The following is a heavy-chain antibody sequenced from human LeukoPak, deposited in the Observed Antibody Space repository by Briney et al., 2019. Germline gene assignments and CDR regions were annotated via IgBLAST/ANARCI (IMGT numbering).Heavy chain of an antibody. V-gene: IGHV1-18*01. CDR2: ISAYNGNT. CDR3: ARDFEAYYYGSGSRHPNFDY. J-gene: IGHJ4*02. D-gene: IGHD3-10*01. CDR1: GYTFTSYG. Sequence: ASVKVSCKASGYTFTSYGISWVRQAPGQGLEWMGWISAYNGNTNYAQKLQGRVTMTTDTSTSTAYMELRSLRSDDTAVYYCARDFEAYYYGSGSRHPNFDYWGQGTLVTVSS.